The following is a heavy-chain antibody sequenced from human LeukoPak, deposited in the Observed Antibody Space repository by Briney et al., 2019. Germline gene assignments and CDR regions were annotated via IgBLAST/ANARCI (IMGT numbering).Heavy chain of an antibody. V-gene: IGHV3-66*01. CDR3: ARDPGGYGDYALDY. CDR1: GFTVSSNY. Sequence: GGSLRLSCAASGFTVSSNYMSWVRQAPGKGLEWVSVIYSCGSTYYADSVKGRFTISRDNSKNTLYLQMNSLRAEDTAVYYCARDPGGYGDYALDYWGQGTLVTVSS. CDR2: IYSCGST. D-gene: IGHD4-17*01. J-gene: IGHJ4*02.